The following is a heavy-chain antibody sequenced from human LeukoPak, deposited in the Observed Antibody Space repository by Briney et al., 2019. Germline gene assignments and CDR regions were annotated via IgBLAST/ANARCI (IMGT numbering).Heavy chain of an antibody. J-gene: IGHJ4*02. V-gene: IGHV3-30*02. D-gene: IGHD5-24*01. CDR2: IRYDGSNK. Sequence: GGSLRLSCAASGFTFSSYGMHWVRQAPGKGLEWVAFIRYDGSNKYYADSVKGRFTISRDNSKNTLYLQMNSLRAEDTAVYYCAKDIQGWLQSYFDYWGQGTLVTVSS. CDR3: AKDIQGWLQSYFDY. CDR1: GFTFSSYG.